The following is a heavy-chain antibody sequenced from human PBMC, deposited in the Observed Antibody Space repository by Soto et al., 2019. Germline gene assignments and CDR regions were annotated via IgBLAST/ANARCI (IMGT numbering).Heavy chain of an antibody. CDR1: GFTFSTYA. D-gene: IGHD3-10*01. Sequence: EVQLLESGGGLVQPGGSLRLSCVASGFTFSTYAMSWVRQAPGKGLEWVSASIGGGDTTYYANSVKGRFTISRDNSKNMLFQQMNRLRVEDTAVYFCAKDSTTYYGYFHYWAQGTLFTVSS. J-gene: IGHJ4*02. CDR2: SIGGGDTT. CDR3: AKDSTTYYGYFHY. V-gene: IGHV3-23*01.